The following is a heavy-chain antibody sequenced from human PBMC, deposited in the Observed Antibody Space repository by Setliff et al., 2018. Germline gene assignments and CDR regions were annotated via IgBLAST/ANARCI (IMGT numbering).Heavy chain of an antibody. CDR1: GGSISSYY. CDR2: IGHTGSI. J-gene: IGHJ4*02. CDR3: ARSFSRREKFLLDY. V-gene: IGHV4-4*07. Sequence: PSETLSLTCTVSGGSISSYYWSWIRQPAGKGLEWVGNIGHTGSINYNPSLKSLVTISMDTSKNQFSLKVSSVTAADTAVYYCARSFSRREKFLLDYWGQGALVTVSS.